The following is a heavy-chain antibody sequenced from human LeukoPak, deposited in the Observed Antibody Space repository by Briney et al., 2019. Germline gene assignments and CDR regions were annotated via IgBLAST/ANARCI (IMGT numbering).Heavy chain of an antibody. D-gene: IGHD3-22*01. CDR1: GFTFSSYW. V-gene: IGHV3-7*01. CDR2: IKEDGSEE. J-gene: IGHJ3*01. CDR3: ARDWLAGNPYHAFDL. Sequence: GGSLRLSCAASGFTFSSYWMTWVRQAPGKGLECVANIKEDGSEEYYVDSVKGRFSISRDNAKNSLRLQMNSLRAEDTAVYYCARDWLAGNPYHAFDLWGKGTMVTVSS.